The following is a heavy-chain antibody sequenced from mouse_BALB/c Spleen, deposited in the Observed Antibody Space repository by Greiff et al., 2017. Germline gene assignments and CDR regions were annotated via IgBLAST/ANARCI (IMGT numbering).Heavy chain of an antibody. J-gene: IGHJ4*01. D-gene: IGHD2-4*01. CDR1: GFTFTSYW. CDR3: ARETDYDYDVGTMDD. V-gene: IGHV1-7*01. CDR2: INPSTGYT. Sequence: VQLQQSGAELVKPGASVKMSCKASGFTFTSYWMHWVKQRPGQGLEWIGYINPSTGYTEYNQKFKDKATLTADKSSSTAYMQLSRLTSEDSAVSYCARETDYDYDVGTMDDWGQGTSVTVSA.